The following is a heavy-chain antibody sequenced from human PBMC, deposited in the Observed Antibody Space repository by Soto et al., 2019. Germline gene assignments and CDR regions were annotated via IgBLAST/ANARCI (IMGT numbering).Heavy chain of an antibody. V-gene: IGHV1-46*01. Sequence: ASVKVASNASGYTFTSYYMHLVRQAPGQGLEWMGIINPSGGSTSYAQKFQGRVTMTRDTSTSTVYMELSRLRSEDTAVYYCARDTEEAGSYYYGMDAWGQGTTVTVYS. CDR3: ARDTEEAGSYYYGMDA. CDR1: GYTFTSYY. D-gene: IGHD6-13*01. CDR2: INPSGGST. J-gene: IGHJ6*02.